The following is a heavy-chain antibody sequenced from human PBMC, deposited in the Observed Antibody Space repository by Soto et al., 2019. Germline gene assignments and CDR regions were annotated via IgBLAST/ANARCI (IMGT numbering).Heavy chain of an antibody. V-gene: IGHV3-74*01. Sequence: GGSLRLSCAASGFTFSSYWMHWVRQAPGKGLVWVSRINSDGSSTSYADSVKGRFTISRDNAKNTLYLQMNSLRAEDTAVYYCPTSLGAKVLQYYYYMDVWGKVTTVTVSS. D-gene: IGHD1-1*01. CDR2: INSDGSST. CDR3: PTSLGAKVLQYYYYMDV. J-gene: IGHJ6*03. CDR1: GFTFSSYW.